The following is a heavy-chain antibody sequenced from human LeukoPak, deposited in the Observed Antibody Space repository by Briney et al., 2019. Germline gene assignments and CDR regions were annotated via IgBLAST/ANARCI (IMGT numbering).Heavy chain of an antibody. J-gene: IGHJ4*02. V-gene: IGHV4-59*12. Sequence: SETLSLTCTVSGGSISSYYWSWIRQPPGKGLEWIGYIYYSGSTNYNPSLKSRVTISVDTSKNQFSLKLSSVTAADTAVYYCARVGYSSSSEYFDYWGQGTLVTVSS. CDR1: GGSISSYY. D-gene: IGHD6-6*01. CDR2: IYYSGST. CDR3: ARVGYSSSSEYFDY.